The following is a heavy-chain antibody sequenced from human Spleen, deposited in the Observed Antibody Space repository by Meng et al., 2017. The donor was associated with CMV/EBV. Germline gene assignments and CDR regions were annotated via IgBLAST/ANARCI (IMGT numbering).Heavy chain of an antibody. J-gene: IGHJ4*02. D-gene: IGHD1-26*01. CDR1: GFIFSRYE. Sequence: GESLKISCAASGFIFSRYEMNWVRRAPGKGLEWISYISRSGDNIYYADSVKGRFTISRDNAKNSLYLQMNSLRAEDTAVYYCARGGLLYSDYWGQGTLVTVSS. CDR2: ISRSGDNI. V-gene: IGHV3-48*03. CDR3: ARGGLLYSDY.